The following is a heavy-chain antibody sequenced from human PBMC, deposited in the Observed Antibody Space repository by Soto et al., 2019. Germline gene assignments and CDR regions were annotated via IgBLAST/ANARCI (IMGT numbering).Heavy chain of an antibody. CDR3: ARVVEYDDPYYYSGMDV. D-gene: IGHD2-8*02. V-gene: IGHV3-21*01. J-gene: IGHJ6*02. Sequence: EVQLVESGGGLVKPGGSLRLSCAASGFTFSYYSMNWVRQAPGKGLEWVSSISSSSSYISYADSVKGRFTISRDNAKNSLYLNMNSLRAEDTAVYYCARVVEYDDPYYYSGMDVWGQGTTVTVSS. CDR2: ISSSSSYI. CDR1: GFTFSYYS.